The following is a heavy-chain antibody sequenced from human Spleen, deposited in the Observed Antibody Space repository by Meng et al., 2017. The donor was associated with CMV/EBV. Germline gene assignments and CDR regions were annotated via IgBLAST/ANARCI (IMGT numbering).Heavy chain of an antibody. CDR2: ISSSSSYI. Sequence: GESLKISCAASGFTFSSYSMNWVRQAPGKGLEWVSSISSSSSYIYYADSVKGRFTISRDNAKTSLCLQMNSLRAEDTAVYYCASSSGKDAFDIWGQGTMVTVSS. D-gene: IGHD3-22*01. CDR3: ASSSGKDAFDI. V-gene: IGHV3-21*01. J-gene: IGHJ3*02. CDR1: GFTFSSYS.